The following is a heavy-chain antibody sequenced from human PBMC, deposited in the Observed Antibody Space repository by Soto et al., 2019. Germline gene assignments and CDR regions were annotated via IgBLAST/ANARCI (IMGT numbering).Heavy chain of an antibody. Sequence: QVHLVQSGVEVKTPGASVKVSCQASGYTFFTYDISWVRQAPGQGLEWMGWISTYSGDTKYAQKFQGRVTMTTDTSTPTSYLELRSLRSDDTAVYYCARQHGTTTSENWFDPWGQGTLVTVSS. CDR3: ARQHGTTTSENWFDP. V-gene: IGHV1-18*01. J-gene: IGHJ5*02. CDR2: ISTYSGDT. CDR1: GYTFFTYD. D-gene: IGHD3-3*01.